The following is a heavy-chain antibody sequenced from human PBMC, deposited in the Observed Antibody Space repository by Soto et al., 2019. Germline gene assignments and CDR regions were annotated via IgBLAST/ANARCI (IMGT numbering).Heavy chain of an antibody. V-gene: IGHV4-34*01. D-gene: IGHD6-13*01. Sequence: SETLSLTCAVYGGSFSGYYWSWIRQPPGKGLEWIGEINHSGSTNYNPSLKSRVTISVDTSKNQFSLKLSSVTAADTAVYYCARGGRRIANPSDDWGQGTLVTVSS. CDR2: INHSGST. CDR3: ARGGRRIANPSDD. J-gene: IGHJ4*02. CDR1: GGSFSGYY.